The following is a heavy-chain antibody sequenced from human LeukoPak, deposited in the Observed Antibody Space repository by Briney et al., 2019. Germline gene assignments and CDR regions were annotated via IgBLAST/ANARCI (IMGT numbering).Heavy chain of an antibody. V-gene: IGHV3-30*18. Sequence: GGSLRLSCAASGFTFSTYDMHWDRLAPGKGLEWVAVISYDGSNKYYADSVKGRFTISRDNSKNTLYLQLNSLRAEDTAVYYCAKSPGRYCSGGSCYSYWGQGTLVTVSS. CDR3: AKSPGRYCSGGSCYSY. CDR1: GFTFSTYD. J-gene: IGHJ4*02. D-gene: IGHD2-15*01. CDR2: ISYDGSNK.